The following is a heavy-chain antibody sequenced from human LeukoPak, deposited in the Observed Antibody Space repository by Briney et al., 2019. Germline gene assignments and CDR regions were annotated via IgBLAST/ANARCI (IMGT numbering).Heavy chain of an antibody. J-gene: IGHJ4*02. CDR3: ARVEMATTFDY. Sequence: PSQTLPLTCTVSGGSISSGSYYWSWIRQPAGKGLEWIGRMYTSGSTNYNPSLKSRVTISVDTSKNQFSLKLSSVTAADTAVYYCARVEMATTFDYWGQGTLVTVSS. V-gene: IGHV4-61*02. CDR1: GGSISSGSYY. CDR2: MYTSGST. D-gene: IGHD5-24*01.